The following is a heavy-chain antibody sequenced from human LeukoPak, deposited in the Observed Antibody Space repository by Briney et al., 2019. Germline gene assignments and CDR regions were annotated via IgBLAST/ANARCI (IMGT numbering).Heavy chain of an antibody. CDR3: ARDVRLRRLNYYGMDV. Sequence: TGGSLRLSCEGSGFTFSNYWMGWVRQAPGKGLEWVSYISSSSSTIYYADSVKGRFTISRDNAKNSLYLQMNSLRAEDTAVYYCARDVRLRRLNYYGMDVWGQGTTVTVSS. D-gene: IGHD4-17*01. CDR2: ISSSSSTI. CDR1: GFTFSNYW. J-gene: IGHJ6*02. V-gene: IGHV3-48*01.